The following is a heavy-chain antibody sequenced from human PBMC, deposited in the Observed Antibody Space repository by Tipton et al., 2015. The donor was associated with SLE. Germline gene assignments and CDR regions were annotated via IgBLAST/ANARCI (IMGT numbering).Heavy chain of an antibody. Sequence: GLVKPSETLSLTCAVYGGSFSGYYWSWIRQPPGEGLEWIGEINHSGSTHYNPSLKSRVIMSVDTSKNEFSLKVSSVTAADTAVYYCAREGLRFLHMDVWGRGTTVIVSS. V-gene: IGHV4-34*01. CDR2: INHSGST. CDR1: GGSFSGYY. CDR3: AREGLRFLHMDV. D-gene: IGHD3-3*01. J-gene: IGHJ6*04.